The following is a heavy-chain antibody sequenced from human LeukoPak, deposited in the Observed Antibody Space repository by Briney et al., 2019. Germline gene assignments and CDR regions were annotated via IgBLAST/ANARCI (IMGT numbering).Heavy chain of an antibody. CDR2: ISYDGSNK. D-gene: IGHD2-2*01. Sequence: GGSLRLSCAASGFTFSSYAMHWVRQAPGKGLEWVAVISYDGSNKYYADSVKGRFTISRDNSKNTLYLQMNSLRAEDTAVYYCARDASPHHDYWGQGTLVTVSS. CDR1: GFTFSSYA. J-gene: IGHJ4*02. V-gene: IGHV3-30-3*01. CDR3: ARDASPHHDY.